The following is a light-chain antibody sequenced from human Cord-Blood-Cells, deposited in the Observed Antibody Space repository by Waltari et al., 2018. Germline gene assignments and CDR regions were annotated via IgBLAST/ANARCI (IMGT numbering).Light chain of an antibody. V-gene: IGKV3-15*01. Sequence: IVITPSPATLSLSPGERAPLSCRASQSVSSNLAWYQQKPGQAPRLLIYGASNRATGIPARFSGSGSGTEFTLTISSLQSEDFAVYYCQQYNNWPWTFGQGTKVEIK. CDR1: QSVSSN. CDR3: QQYNNWPWT. CDR2: GAS. J-gene: IGKJ1*01.